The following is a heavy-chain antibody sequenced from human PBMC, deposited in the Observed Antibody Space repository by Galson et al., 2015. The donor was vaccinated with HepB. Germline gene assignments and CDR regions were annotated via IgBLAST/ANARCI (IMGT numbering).Heavy chain of an antibody. CDR3: ARPKRRGATIGSDY. CDR2: IKQDGSEK. CDR1: GFTSSSYW. J-gene: IGHJ4*02. Sequence: SLRLSCAASGFTSSSYWMSWVRQAPGKGLEWVANIKQDGSEKYYVDSVKGRFTISRDNAKNSLYLQMNSLRAEDTAVYYCARPKRRGATIGSDYWGQGTLVTVSS. D-gene: IGHD1-26*01. V-gene: IGHV3-7*03.